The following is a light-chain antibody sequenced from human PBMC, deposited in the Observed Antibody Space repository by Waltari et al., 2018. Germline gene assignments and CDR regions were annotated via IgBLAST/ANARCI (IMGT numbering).Light chain of an antibody. Sequence: SYELTQPCSVSVSPGQTPRITCSGDVFAKQYVRWFQQKPGQAPVVVIYKDNERPSDIPERFSGSRSGTAVTLTISGAQLEDEADYFCYSAADNNLLFGGGTKLTVL. V-gene: IGLV3-27*01. CDR3: YSAADNNLL. J-gene: IGLJ2*01. CDR1: VFAKQY. CDR2: KDN.